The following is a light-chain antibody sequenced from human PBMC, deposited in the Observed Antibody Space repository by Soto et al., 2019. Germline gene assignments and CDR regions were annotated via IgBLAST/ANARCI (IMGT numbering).Light chain of an antibody. CDR2: GAS. CDR3: QQYLSLLIT. J-gene: IGKJ5*01. V-gene: IGKV3-20*01. Sequence: EIVMTQSPATLSVSPGERATLSCRASQSVSSSYLAWYQQKPGQAPRLLIYGASSRATGIPDRFSGSGSGTDFTLTISSVEPEDFAVYYCQQYLSLLITFGQGTRLEIK. CDR1: QSVSSSY.